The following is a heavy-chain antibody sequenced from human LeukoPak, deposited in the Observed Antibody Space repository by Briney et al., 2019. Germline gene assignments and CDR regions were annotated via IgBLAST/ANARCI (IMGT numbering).Heavy chain of an antibody. CDR2: ISYDGSNK. CDR3: ARGGIQLWPPSGGGDYYYYYMDV. CDR1: GFTFSSYA. J-gene: IGHJ6*03. V-gene: IGHV3-30*04. Sequence: GGSLRLSCAASGFTFSSYAMHWVRQAPGKGLEGGAVISYDGSNKYYADSVKGRFTISRDNSKNTLYLQMNSLRAEDTAVYYCARGGIQLWPPSGGGDYYYYYMDVWGKGTTVTISS. D-gene: IGHD5-18*01.